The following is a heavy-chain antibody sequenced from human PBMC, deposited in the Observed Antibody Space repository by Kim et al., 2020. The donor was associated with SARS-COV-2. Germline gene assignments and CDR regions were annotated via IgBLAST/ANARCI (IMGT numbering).Heavy chain of an antibody. Sequence: SETLSLTCAIYGGSFSGYYWSWIRQPPGKGLEWIGEINHSGSTNYNPSLKSRVTISVDTSKNQFSLKLSSVTAADTAVYYCARTPIYGVRFDYWGQGTLVTVSS. V-gene: IGHV4-34*01. J-gene: IGHJ4*02. CDR1: GGSFSGYY. CDR2: INHSGST. D-gene: IGHD4-17*01. CDR3: ARTPIYGVRFDY.